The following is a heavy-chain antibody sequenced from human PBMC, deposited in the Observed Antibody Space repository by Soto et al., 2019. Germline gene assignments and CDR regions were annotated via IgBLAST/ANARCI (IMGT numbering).Heavy chain of an antibody. CDR1: GGSISSGDYF. Sequence: QVQLQESGPGLVKPSQTLSLTCIVSGGSISSGDYFWSWIRQHPGKGLEWIGYIYYSGSTYYNPSLKSRVTISVDTSKNQFSLKLSSVTAADTAVYYCARDKVGAAAGNVASGMDVWGQGTTVTVSS. CDR3: ARDKVGAAAGNVASGMDV. CDR2: IYYSGST. D-gene: IGHD6-13*01. J-gene: IGHJ6*02. V-gene: IGHV4-31*03.